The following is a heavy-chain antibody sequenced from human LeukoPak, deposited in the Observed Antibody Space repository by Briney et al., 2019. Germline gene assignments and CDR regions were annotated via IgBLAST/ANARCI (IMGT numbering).Heavy chain of an antibody. D-gene: IGHD3-10*01. V-gene: IGHV2-5*02. CDR3: AHSSRFYGSGSYYLGGFDY. CDR2: IYWDDDK. J-gene: IGHJ4*02. Sequence: SGPTLVNPTQTLTLTCTFSGFSLSTSGVAVGLIRQPPGKALEGLALIYWDDDKRYSPSLKTRLTITTNNSKNQVVLTMTNMDPVDTATYYCAHSSRFYGSGSYYLGGFDYWGQGTLATVSS. CDR1: GFSLSTSGVA.